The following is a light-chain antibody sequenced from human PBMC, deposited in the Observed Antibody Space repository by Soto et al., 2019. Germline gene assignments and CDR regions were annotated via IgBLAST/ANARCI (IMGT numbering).Light chain of an antibody. CDR1: QSVSSSY. CDR3: QQRSNWEIT. CDR2: NAS. J-gene: IGKJ4*01. V-gene: IGKV3D-20*02. Sequence: DIVLTQSPGTLSLSPGERATLSCRASQSVSSSYLAWYQQKPGQAPRLVIYNASNRASGIPARFSGSGSGTDFTLTISSLEPEDFAVYYCQQRSNWEITLGGGTKVDI.